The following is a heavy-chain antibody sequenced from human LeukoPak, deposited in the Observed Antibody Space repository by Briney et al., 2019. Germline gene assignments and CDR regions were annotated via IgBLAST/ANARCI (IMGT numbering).Heavy chain of an antibody. CDR3: ARDIIRDCSSTSCYLRRAFDI. CDR1: GFTFSSYG. V-gene: IGHV3-33*01. CDR2: IWYDGSNK. J-gene: IGHJ3*02. Sequence: GGSLRLSCAASGFTFSSYGMHWVRQAPGKGLEWVAVIWYDGSNKYYADSVKGRFTISRDNSKNTLYLQMNSLRAEDTAVYYCARDIIRDCSSTSCYLRRAFDIWGQGTMVTVSS. D-gene: IGHD2-2*01.